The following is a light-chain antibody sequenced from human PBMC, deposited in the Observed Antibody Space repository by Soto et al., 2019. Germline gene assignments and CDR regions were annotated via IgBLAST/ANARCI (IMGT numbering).Light chain of an antibody. J-gene: IGLJ2*01. CDR3: VSYTSRTNLVV. CDR1: HSDVGCFDY. CDR2: DVR. V-gene: IGLV2-14*03. Sequence: QSVLIQPASVSGSPGQSITISCTGTHSDVGCFDYVSWFQQYPGRAPKLLIFDVRDRPSGVSNRFSGSKSGATASLTISGLQADDEADYYCVSYTSRTNLVVFGTGTKLTVL.